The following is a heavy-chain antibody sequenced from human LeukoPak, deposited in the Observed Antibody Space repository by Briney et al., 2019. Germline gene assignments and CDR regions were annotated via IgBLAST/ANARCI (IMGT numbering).Heavy chain of an antibody. CDR1: GDSISSYC. CDR2: ICTSGNT. J-gene: IGHJ5*02. D-gene: IGHD1-26*01. CDR3: ARGGVGGVSYNNWFDP. Sequence: PSETLSLTCTVSGDSISSYCWSWIRQPAGKGLEWIARICTSGNTKYNPSLTSRVTILIDKSQNQFSLKLTSVTAADTAVYYCARGGVGGVSYNNWFDPWGQGTLVTVSS. V-gene: IGHV4-4*07.